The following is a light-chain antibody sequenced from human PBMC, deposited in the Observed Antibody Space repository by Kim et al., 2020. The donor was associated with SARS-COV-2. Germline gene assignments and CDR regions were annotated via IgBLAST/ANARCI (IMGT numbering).Light chain of an antibody. V-gene: IGLV3-19*01. CDR3: DSRDNSGNH. Sequence: VALGPTGTVTCQRGRLRLFFASWYKKKPGQAPMLVMYGKNNRPAGTPDRFSGCSSGRTASLTITGAKAEDEADYYCDSRDNSGNHFGGGTKLIVL. CDR2: GKN. J-gene: IGLJ2*01. CDR1: RLRLFF.